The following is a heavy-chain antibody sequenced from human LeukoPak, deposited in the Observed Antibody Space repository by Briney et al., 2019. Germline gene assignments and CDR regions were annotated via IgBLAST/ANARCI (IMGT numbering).Heavy chain of an antibody. D-gene: IGHD4-17*01. CDR3: ASDMTTVTTSFDY. CDR2: IWYDGGNK. J-gene: IGHJ4*02. V-gene: IGHV3-33*01. Sequence: PGGPLRLSCAASGFTFSDYGMHWVRQAPGKGLEWVALIWYDGGNKYYADSVKGRYTISRDNSKNTLYLQMNSLRAEDTAVYYCASDMTTVTTSFDYWGQGTLVTVSS. CDR1: GFTFSDYG.